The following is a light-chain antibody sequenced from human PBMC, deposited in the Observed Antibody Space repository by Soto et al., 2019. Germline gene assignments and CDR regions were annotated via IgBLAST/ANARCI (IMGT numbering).Light chain of an antibody. J-gene: IGKJ5*01. CDR3: QQYNTWPPIT. Sequence: EIVMTQSPATLSVSPGERATLSCSSSQNVRSNLAWYQQKPGQAPRLLIFGASTRATGIPARFSGTGSGTEFTLTISSLQSEDFAVYYCQQYNTWPPITSGQGTRLEIK. V-gene: IGKV3-15*01. CDR1: QNVRSN. CDR2: GAS.